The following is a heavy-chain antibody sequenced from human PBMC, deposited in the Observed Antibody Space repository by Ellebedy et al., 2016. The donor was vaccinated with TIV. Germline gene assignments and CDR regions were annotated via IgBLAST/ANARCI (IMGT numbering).Heavy chain of an antibody. V-gene: IGHV1-2*04. J-gene: IGHJ4*02. Sequence: ASVKVSXXASGYTFTGYYMHWVRQAPGQGLEWMGWINPNSGGTNYAQKFQGWVTMTRDTSISTAYMELSRLRSDDTAVYYCARGSLVATIYSAFSYSYWGQGTLVTVSS. D-gene: IGHD5-12*01. CDR1: GYTFTGYY. CDR3: ARGSLVATIYSAFSYSY. CDR2: INPNSGGT.